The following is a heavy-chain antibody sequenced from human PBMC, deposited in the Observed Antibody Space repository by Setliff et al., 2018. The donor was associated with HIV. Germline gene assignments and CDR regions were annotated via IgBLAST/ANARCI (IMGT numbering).Heavy chain of an antibody. Sequence: SETLSLTCAVSGYSISSGYYWGWIRQPPGKGLEWIGSIYHSGSTYNNPSLKSRVTISVDTSKNQFSLKLSSVTAADTAVYYCATYNWNFIVGYWGQGTLVTVSS. CDR2: IYHSGST. J-gene: IGHJ4*02. V-gene: IGHV4-38-2*01. D-gene: IGHD1-7*01. CDR1: GYSISSGYY. CDR3: ATYNWNFIVGY.